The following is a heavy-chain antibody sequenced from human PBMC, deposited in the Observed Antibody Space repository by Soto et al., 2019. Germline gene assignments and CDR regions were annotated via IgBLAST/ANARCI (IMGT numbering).Heavy chain of an antibody. CDR3: ARDKGYGFGWSSSSGMDV. CDR2: ISGYNGNT. CDR1: GYPFSNFG. J-gene: IGHJ6*02. V-gene: IGHV1-18*01. Sequence: QVQFVQSGAEVKKPGASVKVSCKASGYPFSNFGLSWVRQAPGQGLEWMGWISGYNGNTNSAQKFQGRVTMTTDTSTTTAYMEVRSLTSDDTAVYYCARDKGYGFGWSSSSGMDVWGQGTTVTVSS. D-gene: IGHD5-18*01.